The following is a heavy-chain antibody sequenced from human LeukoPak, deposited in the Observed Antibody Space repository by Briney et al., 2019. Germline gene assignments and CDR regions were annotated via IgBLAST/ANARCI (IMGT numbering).Heavy chain of an antibody. V-gene: IGHV4-34*01. Sequence: SETLSLTCAVYGGSFSGYYWSWIRQPPGKGLEWIGEINHSGSTNYNPSLKSRVTISVDTSKNQFSLKLSSVTAADTAVYYCARRGLQSGGDAFDIWGQGTMVTVSS. CDR3: ARRGLQSGGDAFDI. CDR1: GGSFSGYY. J-gene: IGHJ3*02. CDR2: INHSGST. D-gene: IGHD5-24*01.